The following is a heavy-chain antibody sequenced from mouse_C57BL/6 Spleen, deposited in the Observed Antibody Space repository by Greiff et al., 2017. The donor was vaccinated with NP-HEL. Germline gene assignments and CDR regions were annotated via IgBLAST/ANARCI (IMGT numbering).Heavy chain of an antibody. Sequence: QVQLQQPGAELVMPGASVKLSCKASGYTFTSYWMHWVKQRPGQGLEWIGEIDPSDSYTNYNQKFKGKSTLTVDKSSSTAYMQLSSLTSEDSAVYYCARRRYDYDADAMDYWGQGTSVTVSS. CDR3: ARRRYDYDADAMDY. CDR2: IDPSDSYT. V-gene: IGHV1-69*01. D-gene: IGHD2-4*01. J-gene: IGHJ4*01. CDR1: GYTFTSYW.